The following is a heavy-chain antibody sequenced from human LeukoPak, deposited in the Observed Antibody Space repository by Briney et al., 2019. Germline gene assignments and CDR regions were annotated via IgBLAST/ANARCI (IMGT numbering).Heavy chain of an antibody. D-gene: IGHD6-6*01. V-gene: IGHV3-33*01. CDR1: GFTFSSYG. Sequence: GRSLRLSCAASGFTFSSYGMPWVRQAPGKGLEWVAVIWYDGSNKYYADSVKGRFTISRDNSKNTLYLQMNSLRAEDTAVYYCAGSSAYYYYYMDVWGKGTTVTVSS. CDR2: IWYDGSNK. CDR3: AGSSAYYYYYMDV. J-gene: IGHJ6*03.